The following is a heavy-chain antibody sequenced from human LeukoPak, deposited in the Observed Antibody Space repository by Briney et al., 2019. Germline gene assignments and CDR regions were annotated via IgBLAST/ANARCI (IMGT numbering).Heavy chain of an antibody. J-gene: IGHJ3*02. CDR3: ARVSKLRDGSNWGDAFDI. V-gene: IGHV4-61*02. CDR1: GGSISSGSYY. D-gene: IGHD5-24*01. CDR2: IYTSGST. Sequence: SQTLSLTCTVSGGSISSGSYYWSWIRQPPGKGVEWIARIYTSGSTNYNPSLKSRVTISVDTSKNQFSLKLSSVTAADTAVYYCARVSKLRDGSNWGDAFDIWGQGTMVTVSS.